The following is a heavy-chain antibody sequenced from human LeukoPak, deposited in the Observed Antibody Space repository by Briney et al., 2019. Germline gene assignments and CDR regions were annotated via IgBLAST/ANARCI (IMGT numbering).Heavy chain of an antibody. V-gene: IGHV4-38-2*02. Sequence: SETLSLTCTVSGYSISSGYYWGWIRQPPGKGLEWIGEINHSGSTNYNPSLKSRVTISVDTSKNQFSLKLSSVTAADTAVYYCARLLDCSSTSCPWVPYYYYYYMDVWGKGTTVTVSS. D-gene: IGHD2-2*01. CDR3: ARLLDCSSTSCPWVPYYYYYYMDV. CDR1: GYSISSGYY. J-gene: IGHJ6*03. CDR2: INHSGST.